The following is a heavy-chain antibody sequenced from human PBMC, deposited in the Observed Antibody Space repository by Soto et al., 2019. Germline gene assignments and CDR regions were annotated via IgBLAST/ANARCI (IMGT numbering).Heavy chain of an antibody. V-gene: IGHV4-39*01. CDR2: IYYSGST. D-gene: IGHD5-12*01. CDR1: GGSISSSSYY. CDR3: ARRGGYDDYFDY. J-gene: IGHJ4*02. Sequence: SETLSLTCTVSGGSISSSSYYWGWIRQPPGKGLEWIGSIYYSGSTYYNPSLKSRVTISVDTSKNQFSLKLSSVTAADTAVYYCARRGGYDDYFDYWGQGTLVTVSS.